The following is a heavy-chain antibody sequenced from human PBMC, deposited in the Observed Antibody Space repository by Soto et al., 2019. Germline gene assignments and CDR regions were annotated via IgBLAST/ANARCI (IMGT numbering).Heavy chain of an antibody. D-gene: IGHD6-25*01. Sequence: QVQLQQWGAGLMKPSETLSLTCAVKGRSFSGYQWTWFRQPPGKGLEWIGEINHSGGTNYNASLESRVTISLDTSKNQFSLSLASVTAADTAVYYCARGWRAAFAHWGQGTLVTVS. J-gene: IGHJ4*02. CDR2: INHSGGT. CDR1: GRSFSGYQ. CDR3: ARGWRAAFAH. V-gene: IGHV4-34*01.